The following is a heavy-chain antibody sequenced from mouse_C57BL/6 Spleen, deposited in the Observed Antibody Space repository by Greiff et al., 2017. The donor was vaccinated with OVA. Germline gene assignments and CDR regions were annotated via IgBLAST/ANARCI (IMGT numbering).Heavy chain of an antibody. V-gene: IGHV1-78*01. CDR3: ARLEYDGSSYYFDY. Sequence: VQLQQSDAELVKPGASVKISCKVSGYTFTDHTIHWMKQRPEPGLEWIGYIYPRDGSTKYNEKFKGTATLTADKSSSTAYMQLNSLTSEDSAVYFCARLEYDGSSYYFDYWGQGTTLTVSS. J-gene: IGHJ2*01. CDR2: IYPRDGST. D-gene: IGHD1-1*01. CDR1: GYTFTDHT.